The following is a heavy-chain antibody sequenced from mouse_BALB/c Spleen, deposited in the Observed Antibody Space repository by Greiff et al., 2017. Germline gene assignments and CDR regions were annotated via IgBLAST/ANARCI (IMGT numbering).Heavy chain of an antibody. D-gene: IGHD1-1*01. J-gene: IGHJ4*01. CDR2: ILPGSGST. V-gene: IGHV1-9*01. CDR3: ARSKLRDYAMDY. CDR1: GYTFSSYW. Sequence: VKLQESGAELMKPGASVKISCKATGYTFSSYWIEWVKQRPGHGLEWIGEILPGSGSTNYNEKFKGKATFTADTSSNTAYMQLSSLTSEDSAVYYCARSKLRDYAMDYWGQGTSVTVSS.